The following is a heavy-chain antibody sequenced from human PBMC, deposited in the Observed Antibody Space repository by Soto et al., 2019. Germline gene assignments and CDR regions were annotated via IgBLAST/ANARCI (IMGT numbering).Heavy chain of an antibody. D-gene: IGHD4-17*01. J-gene: IGHJ6*02. CDR2: SSYGGSNK. CDR1: GFTFRAFA. Sequence: QMKRAESGGGVVQPGTSLRLSCVASGFTFRAFAMHWVRQAPGKGLEWVAISSYGGSNKYYGDSVQGRFTISRDNSRDTLYLQMNSLRDEDTAVYYCAKGPLRFPDYGDYAAYSYGMDVWGQGTTVTVSS. V-gene: IGHV3-30*18. CDR3: AKGPLRFPDYGDYAAYSYGMDV.